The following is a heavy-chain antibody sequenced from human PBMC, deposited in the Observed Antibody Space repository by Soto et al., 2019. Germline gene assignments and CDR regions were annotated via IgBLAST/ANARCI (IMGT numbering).Heavy chain of an antibody. CDR3: ARQGSDVSYYSHPMGV. Sequence: LSLTCTVSGGSISSSVHYWGWIRQPPGKGLEWIGSIYYSGTTYYNPSLKSRVTISVDTSKNQFSLKLNSVTAADTAMYYCARQGSDVSYYSHPMGVWGQGTRVTVPS. J-gene: IGHJ6*03. V-gene: IGHV4-39*01. D-gene: IGHD3-16*01. CDR2: IYYSGTT. CDR1: GGSISSSVHY.